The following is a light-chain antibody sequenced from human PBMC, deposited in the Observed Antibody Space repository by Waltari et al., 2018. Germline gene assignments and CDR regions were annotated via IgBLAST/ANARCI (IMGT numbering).Light chain of an antibody. V-gene: IGKV1-39*01. J-gene: IGKJ1*01. CDR2: GAT. CDR3: QQSSSTPPT. CDR1: QSVRSY. Sequence: TGRASQSVRSYLNWYQQKPGRAPKLLMYGATTLQSGVPSRFRGTESGTDFTLTISNLQPEDFAIYYCQQSSSTPPTFGQGTKV.